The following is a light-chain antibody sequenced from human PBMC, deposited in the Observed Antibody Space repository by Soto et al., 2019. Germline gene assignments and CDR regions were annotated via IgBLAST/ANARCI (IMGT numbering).Light chain of an antibody. CDR2: WAS. CDR3: HQYYSLPLT. Sequence: DIVMIQSPDSLAVSLGERATINCRSSQTVLYTTNNKNYLAWYQQKRGQPPNLLISWASTRESGVPDRFSGSGSGTNFTLTISSLQAEDVAVYYCHQYYSLPLTFGGGTKVDIK. J-gene: IGKJ4*01. CDR1: QTVLYTTNNKNY. V-gene: IGKV4-1*01.